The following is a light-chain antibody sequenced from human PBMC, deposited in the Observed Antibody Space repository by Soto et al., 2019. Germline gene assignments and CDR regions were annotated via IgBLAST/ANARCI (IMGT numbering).Light chain of an antibody. CDR3: QQYYSTPFT. CDR1: QTIFYTSSNKNY. V-gene: IGKV4-1*01. Sequence: DIVLTQSPDSLAVSLGERATIHCTSSQTIFYTSSNKNYLAWYQQRPGQPPKLLIYWASDRESGVPNRFSGSGSGTDFTLTISGLQAEDVAVYYCQQYYSTPFTFGPGTRLDIK. CDR2: WAS. J-gene: IGKJ3*01.